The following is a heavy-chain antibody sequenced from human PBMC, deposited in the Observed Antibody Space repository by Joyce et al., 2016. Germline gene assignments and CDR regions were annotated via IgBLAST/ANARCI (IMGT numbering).Heavy chain of an antibody. J-gene: IGHJ4*02. CDR2: ISPDGSKK. Sequence: QVQLVESGGGVAQPGRSLRLSCAASGFTFNRYAMQWVRQTPCTGLELVAVISPDGSKKFYSDSVKDLFIISRHNANKMVFVEMNSLRVEDAGVDYCARSPSNSWHTFDSWGQGTLVSVSS. D-gene: IGHD2-2*01. CDR1: GFTFNRYA. CDR3: ARSPSNSWHTFDS. V-gene: IGHV3-30-3*01.